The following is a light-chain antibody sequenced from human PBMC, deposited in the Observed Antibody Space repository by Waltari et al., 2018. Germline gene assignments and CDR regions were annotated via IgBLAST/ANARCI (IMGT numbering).Light chain of an antibody. Sequence: QSALTQPPSTSGSPGQSVIVACTGTVSDVGHTNHVSWYQQHPGKAPKLIIYDVNRRPAGVPERFSGAKSGNTASLTISGLQAEDEADYYCKSYEDSNRWVFGGGTKLTVL. V-gene: IGLV2-8*01. CDR3: KSYEDSNRWV. CDR2: DVN. CDR1: VSDVGHTNH. J-gene: IGLJ3*02.